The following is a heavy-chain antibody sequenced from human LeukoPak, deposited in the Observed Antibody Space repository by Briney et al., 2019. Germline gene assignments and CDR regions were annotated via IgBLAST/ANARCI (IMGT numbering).Heavy chain of an antibody. CDR1: GYTSTGYY. CDR3: ARGDVAARLGADY. V-gene: IGHV1-2*02. D-gene: IGHD6-6*01. J-gene: IGHJ4*02. CDR2: INPNSGGT. Sequence: GASVKVSCKASGYTSTGYYMHWVRQAPGQGLEWMGWINPNSGGTNYAQKFQGRVTMTRDTSISTAYMELSRLRSDDTAVYYCARGDVAARLGADYWGQGTLVTVSS.